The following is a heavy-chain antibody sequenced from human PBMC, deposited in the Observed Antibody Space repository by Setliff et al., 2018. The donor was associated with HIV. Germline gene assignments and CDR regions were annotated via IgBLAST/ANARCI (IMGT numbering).Heavy chain of an antibody. V-gene: IGHV4-31*03. J-gene: IGHJ4*02. D-gene: IGHD3-10*01. CDR1: GGSIISGGYY. Sequence: TCSISGGSIISGGYYWSWIRQHPEKGLEWIGYIYFTGETYYNPSRKSRVTMSVDTSKNQLSLKVASVTAADTAVYYCARGGALTMAPAGCFDSWGQGILVTVSS. CDR2: IYFTGET. CDR3: ARGGALTMAPAGCFDS.